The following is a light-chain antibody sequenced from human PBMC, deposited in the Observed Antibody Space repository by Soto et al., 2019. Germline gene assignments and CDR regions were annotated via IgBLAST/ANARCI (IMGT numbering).Light chain of an antibody. CDR2: YND. CDR3: AAWDDSLNGFYV. Sequence: QSVLTQPPSASGTPGQRVTISCSGSSSNIGSNTVNWYQQLPGTAPKLLIYYNDQRPSGVPDRFSGSKSDTSASLAISGLQSEDEADYYCAAWDDSLNGFYVFGTGTKVTVL. J-gene: IGLJ1*01. CDR1: SSNIGSNT. V-gene: IGLV1-44*01.